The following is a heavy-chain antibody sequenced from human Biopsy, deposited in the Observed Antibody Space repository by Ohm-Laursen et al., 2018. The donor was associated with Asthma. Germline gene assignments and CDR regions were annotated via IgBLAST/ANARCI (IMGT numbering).Heavy chain of an antibody. V-gene: IGHV1-69*06. Sequence: SVKVSCTTPGGTFSNFAISWVRQAPGQGLEWLGGIMTVFGTTNYAQRFQGRVTMTEDTSTDTAYMELSSLSSDDTAVYYCASDFPKDYVRYNFQFWGQGTLVTVSS. CDR3: ASDFPKDYVRYNFQF. J-gene: IGHJ4*02. CDR2: IMTVFGTT. CDR1: GGTFSNFA. D-gene: IGHD4-17*01.